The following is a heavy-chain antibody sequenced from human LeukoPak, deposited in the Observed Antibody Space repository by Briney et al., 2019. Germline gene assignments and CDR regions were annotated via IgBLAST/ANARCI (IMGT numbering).Heavy chain of an antibody. CDR2: IYYSGST. CDR3: ARVIAAQTFDY. V-gene: IGHV4-59*01. Sequence: KPSETPSLTCTVSGGSISSYYWSWIRQPPGKGLEWIGYIYYSGSTNYNPSLKSRVTISVDTSKNQFSLKLSSVTAADTAVYYCARVIAAQTFDYWGQGTLVTVSS. J-gene: IGHJ4*02. CDR1: GGSISSYY. D-gene: IGHD6-6*01.